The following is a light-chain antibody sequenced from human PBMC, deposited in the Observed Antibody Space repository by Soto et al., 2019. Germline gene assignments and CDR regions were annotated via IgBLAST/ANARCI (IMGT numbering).Light chain of an antibody. CDR3: AVWDDNLNGYI. V-gene: IGLV1-44*01. Sequence: QSVLTQPPSASGTPGQRVTISCSGSKSIIGSNGVYWYQQLPGRAPKFVIYNYNQRPSGVPDRFSGSKSGTSATLAIGGLQSEDEADYYCAVWDDNLNGYIFATGTKVTVL. CDR1: KSIIGSNG. CDR2: NYN. J-gene: IGLJ1*01.